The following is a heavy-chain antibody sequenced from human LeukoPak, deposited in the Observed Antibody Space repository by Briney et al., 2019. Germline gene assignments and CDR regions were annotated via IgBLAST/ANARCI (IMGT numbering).Heavy chain of an antibody. D-gene: IGHD3-3*01. CDR3: ARDFWSGYYHHQTIYWYFDL. V-gene: IGHV4-31*03. CDR2: IYYSGSS. J-gene: IGHJ2*01. CDR1: GGSISSGGYY. Sequence: KPSQTLSLTCTVSGGSISSGGYYWSWIRQHPGKGLEWIGYIYYSGSSYYNPSLRSRVTISVDTSKNHFSLKLSSVTAADTAVYYCARDFWSGYYHHQTIYWYFDLWGRGTLVTVSS.